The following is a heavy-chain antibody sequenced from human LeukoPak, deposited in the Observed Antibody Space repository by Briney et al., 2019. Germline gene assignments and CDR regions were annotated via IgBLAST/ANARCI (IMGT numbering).Heavy chain of an antibody. D-gene: IGHD6-6*01. CDR2: INHSGST. CDR3: ARGDTVAARPGRFDS. J-gene: IGHJ4*02. Sequence: PETLSLTCAVYGGSLRGYYWTWIRQPPGKGLEWIGEINHSGSTNYNPSPKRRATISVDTSKKQFSLKLSSVTAADTAVYYCARGDTVAARPGRFDSWGQGTLVTVSS. CDR1: GGSLRGYY. V-gene: IGHV4-34*01.